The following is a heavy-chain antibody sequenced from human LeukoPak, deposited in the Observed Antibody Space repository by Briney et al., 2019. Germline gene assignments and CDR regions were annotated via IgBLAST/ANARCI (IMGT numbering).Heavy chain of an antibody. Sequence: AGGSLRLSCAASRFTFTTYSMNWVRQAPGEGLEWVSSISSSGTYLYYADSVKGRFTISRDNAKNSLSLQMNSLRVEDTAVYYCVRDPSEASHPYYSDYWGQGTLVTVSS. J-gene: IGHJ4*02. CDR2: ISSSGTYL. V-gene: IGHV3-21*01. CDR3: VRDPSEASHPYYSDY. D-gene: IGHD2-2*01. CDR1: RFTFTTYS.